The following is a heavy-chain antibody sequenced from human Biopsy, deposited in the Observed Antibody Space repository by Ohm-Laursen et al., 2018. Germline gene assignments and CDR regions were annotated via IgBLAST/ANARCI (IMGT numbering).Heavy chain of an antibody. D-gene: IGHD3/OR15-3a*01. J-gene: IGHJ4*02. V-gene: IGHV4-59*08. CDR3: ASRGLVMASDYYFDD. Sequence: SETLSLTCNVSGAYISDYYWSWIRQPPGRGLEWVGSIYYSGSTNYNPSLKSRVTISADTSKSQLSLHLTSVTAADTAVYYCASRGLVMASDYYFDDWGQGTLVTVSS. CDR2: IYYSGST. CDR1: GAYISDYY.